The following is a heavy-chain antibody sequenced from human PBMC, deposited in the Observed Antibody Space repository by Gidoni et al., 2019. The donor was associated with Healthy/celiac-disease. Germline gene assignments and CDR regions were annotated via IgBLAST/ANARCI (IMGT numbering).Heavy chain of an antibody. CDR3: ASTASCSGGSCYGDYYYGMDV. D-gene: IGHD2-15*01. J-gene: IGHJ6*02. V-gene: IGHV1-8*01. CDR2: MNPNSGNT. CDR1: GYTFTSYD. Sequence: QVQLVQSGAEVKKPGASVKVSCKASGYTFTSYDIHWVRQATGQGLEWMGWMNPNSGNTGYAQKFQGRVTMTRNTSISTAYMELSSLRSEDTAVYYCASTASCSGGSCYGDYYYGMDVWGQGTTVTVSS.